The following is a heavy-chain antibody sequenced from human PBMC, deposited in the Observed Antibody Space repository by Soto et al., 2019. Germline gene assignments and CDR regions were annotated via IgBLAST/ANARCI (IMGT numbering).Heavy chain of an antibody. CDR2: INPGNGNT. CDR1: GYTFTSYA. CDR3: ARGASSVTTFYFDL. J-gene: IGHJ2*01. Sequence: QVQVVQSGAEVKKPGASVKVSCKASGYTFTSYAMHWVRQAPGHSLQWMGWINPGNGNTRYSQKFQGRVTITRDTSASTAYMELGSLRSEDTAVYYCARGASSVTTFYFDLWGRGTLVTVSS. D-gene: IGHD4-17*01. V-gene: IGHV1-3*01.